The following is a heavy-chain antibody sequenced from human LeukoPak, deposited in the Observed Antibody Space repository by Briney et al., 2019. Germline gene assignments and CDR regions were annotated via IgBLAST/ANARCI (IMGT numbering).Heavy chain of an antibody. CDR3: ARAPGGIVVVPAARYYYYYGMDV. D-gene: IGHD2-2*01. Sequence: ASVKVSCKASGYTFTSYYMHWVRQAPGQGLEWMGIINPSGGSTSYAQKFQGRVTITADESTSTAYMELSSLRPEDTAVYYCARAPGGIVVVPAARYYYYYGMDVWGQGTTVTVSS. V-gene: IGHV1-46*01. CDR2: INPSGGST. J-gene: IGHJ6*02. CDR1: GYTFTSYY.